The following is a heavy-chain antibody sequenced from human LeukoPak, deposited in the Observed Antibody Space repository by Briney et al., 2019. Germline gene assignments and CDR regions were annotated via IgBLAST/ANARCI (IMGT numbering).Heavy chain of an antibody. J-gene: IGHJ6*03. V-gene: IGHV1-69*01. CDR1: GGTFSSYA. Sequence: SVKVSCKASGGTFSSYAISWVRQAPGQGLEWMGGIIPIFGTANYAQKFQGRVTITADDSTSTAYMELCSLRSEDTAVYYCARAYCGGDCYPIYYYMDVWGKGTTVTVSS. CDR3: ARAYCGGDCYPIYYYMDV. CDR2: IIPIFGTA. D-gene: IGHD2-21*01.